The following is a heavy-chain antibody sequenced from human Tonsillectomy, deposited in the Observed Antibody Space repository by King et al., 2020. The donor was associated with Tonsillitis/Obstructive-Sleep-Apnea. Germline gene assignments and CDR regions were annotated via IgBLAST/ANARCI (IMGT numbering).Heavy chain of an antibody. CDR1: GFTFDNYA. D-gene: IGHD6-13*01. J-gene: IGHJ3*02. Sequence: VQLVESGGGLVQPGRSLRLSCAASGFTFDNYAMYWVRQAPGKGLEWVSGISWNSGSRVYADSVKGRLTISRDNAKNSLYLQMNSLRAEDTALYYCAKNLIIAESGTPGDTFDICGQGTMVTVSS. V-gene: IGHV3-9*01. CDR3: AKNLIIAESGTPGDTFDI. CDR2: ISWNSGSR.